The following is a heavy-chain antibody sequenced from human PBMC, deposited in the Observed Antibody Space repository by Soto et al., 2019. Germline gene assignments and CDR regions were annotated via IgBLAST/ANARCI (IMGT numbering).Heavy chain of an antibody. J-gene: IGHJ6*02. CDR3: ARGRGYYYYYGMDV. V-gene: IGHV4-34*01. CDR1: GGSFSGYY. CDR2: INHSGST. D-gene: IGHD3-10*01. Sequence: SETLSLTCAVYGGSFSGYYWSWIRQPPGKGLVWIGEINHSGSTNYNPSLKSRVTISVDTSKNQFSLKLSSVTAADTAVYYCARGRGYYYYYGMDVWGQGTTVTVSS.